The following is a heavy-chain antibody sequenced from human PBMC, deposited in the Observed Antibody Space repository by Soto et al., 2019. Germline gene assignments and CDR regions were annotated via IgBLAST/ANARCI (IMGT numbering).Heavy chain of an antibody. CDR2: MNPNSGNT. Sequence: QVQLVQSGAEVKKPGASVKVSCKASGYTFTSYDINWVRQATGQGLEWMGWMNPNSGNTGHAQKFQGRVTRTRNNYISTAYREASRLRSEDTAVYYCARGRWAAAGSTGAPWGQGTLVTVSA. D-gene: IGHD6-13*01. V-gene: IGHV1-8*01. CDR3: ARGRWAAAGSTGAP. CDR1: GYTFTSYD. J-gene: IGHJ5*02.